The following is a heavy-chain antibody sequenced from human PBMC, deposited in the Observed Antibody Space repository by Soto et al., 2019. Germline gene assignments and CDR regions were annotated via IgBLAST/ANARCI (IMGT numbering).Heavy chain of an antibody. CDR1: GFTFSSYS. CDR3: AREGALKPFSS. Sequence: GGSLRLSCAASGFTFSSYSMNWVRQAPGKGLEWVSHISGTSFYIHYADSVKGRFTISRDNAKNSVYLQMDSLRVEDTAVYYCAREGALKPFSSWGQGALVTVSS. V-gene: IGHV3-21*01. J-gene: IGHJ5*02. CDR2: ISGTSFYI.